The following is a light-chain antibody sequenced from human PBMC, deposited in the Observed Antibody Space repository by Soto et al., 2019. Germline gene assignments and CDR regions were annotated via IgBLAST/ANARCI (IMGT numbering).Light chain of an antibody. Sequence: EIVLTQSPATLSLSPGERATLSCRASQSVSSYLAWYQQKPGQAPRLLIYDASNSATGIPARFSGSGSGTDFTLTISSLEPEDFAFYYCQQRSNWPPVFGGGTKVDIK. CDR1: QSVSSY. V-gene: IGKV3-11*01. CDR3: QQRSNWPPV. CDR2: DAS. J-gene: IGKJ4*01.